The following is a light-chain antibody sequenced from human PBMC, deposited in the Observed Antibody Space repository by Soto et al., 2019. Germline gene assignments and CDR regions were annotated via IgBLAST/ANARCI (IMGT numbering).Light chain of an antibody. J-gene: IGKJ2*01. CDR2: GVS. Sequence: ELVLTQSPGTLSLSPGEIATLSFSASQSLSSRNLAWYQQKPGQAPRPLIYGVSSMATGIPDRFSGSGSGTDFTLTISRLEPEDSAVYFCQQYASSPYTFGQGTKVDIK. V-gene: IGKV3-20*01. CDR1: QSLSSRN. CDR3: QQYASSPYT.